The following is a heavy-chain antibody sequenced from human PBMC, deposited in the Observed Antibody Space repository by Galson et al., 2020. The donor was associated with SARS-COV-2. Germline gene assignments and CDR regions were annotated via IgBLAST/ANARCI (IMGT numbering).Heavy chain of an antibody. CDR1: GFTFGHYV. CDR3: ARDSLPVYGDYGGGNYNYGMDV. J-gene: IGHJ6*02. CDR2: ISSSSSFTSTTYM. Sequence: KIGESLKISCAASGFTFGHYVMNWVRQAPGRGLEWVSSISSSSSFTSTTYMYYADSVKGRFTISRANAKNSLYLQMNYLRAEDTAIYYCARDSLPVYGDYGGGNYNYGMDVWGQGTTVTVSS. D-gene: IGHD4-17*01. V-gene: IGHV3-21*01.